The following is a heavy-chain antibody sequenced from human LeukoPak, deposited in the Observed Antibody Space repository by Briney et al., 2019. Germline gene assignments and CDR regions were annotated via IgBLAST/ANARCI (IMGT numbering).Heavy chain of an antibody. Sequence: GGSLRLSCAASGFTFSSYTMNWVRQAPGKGLEWVSSISSSSSYMYYADSVKGRFTISRGNAKNSLYLQMNSLRAEDTAVYYCARDRDVPAIGMDVWGQGTTVTVSS. J-gene: IGHJ6*02. CDR3: ARDRDVPAIGMDV. V-gene: IGHV3-21*06. CDR1: GFTFSSYT. CDR2: ISSSSSYM.